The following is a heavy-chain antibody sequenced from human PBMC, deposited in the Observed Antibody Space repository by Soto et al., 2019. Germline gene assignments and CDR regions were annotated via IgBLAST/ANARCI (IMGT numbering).Heavy chain of an antibody. CDR2: ISWNSGNI. Sequence: EVQLVESGGGLVHPGRSLRLSCAASGFTYADHAMHWVRQVPGKGLEWISGISWNSGNIGYADSVKGRFTISRVNAKNSLYLQMNSLRPEDTAFYYCARVRYGEKTSYFDYWGQGTLVTVSS. V-gene: IGHV3-9*01. CDR3: ARVRYGEKTSYFDY. CDR1: GFTYADHA. D-gene: IGHD4-17*01. J-gene: IGHJ4*02.